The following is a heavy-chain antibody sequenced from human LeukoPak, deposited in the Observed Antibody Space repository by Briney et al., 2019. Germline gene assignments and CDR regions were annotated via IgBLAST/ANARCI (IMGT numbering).Heavy chain of an antibody. CDR1: GGSISSSTYY. Sequence: SETLSLTCTASGGSISSSTYYWGWIRQTPGKGLEWIGSIYYSGSTFHNPSLKSRVTMSVDTSKNQFSLRLSSVTAADTAVYYCARPVQIMGPTTGGDYFDFWGQGTLVTVSS. CDR2: IYYSGST. CDR3: ARPVQIMGPTTGGDYFDF. D-gene: IGHD1-26*01. J-gene: IGHJ4*02. V-gene: IGHV4-39*01.